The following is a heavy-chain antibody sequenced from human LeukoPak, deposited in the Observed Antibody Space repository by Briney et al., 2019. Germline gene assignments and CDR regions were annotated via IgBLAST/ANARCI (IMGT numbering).Heavy chain of an antibody. J-gene: IGHJ6*03. V-gene: IGHV3-48*03. Sequence: PGGSLRLSCAASGFTFSIYEMTWVRQAPGKGLEWVSYISSSGSTIYYADSVKGRFTISRDNAKNSLYLQMNSLRAEDTAVYYCARGAYSGWRPTTPYYYYYYYMDVWGKGTTVTVSS. CDR3: ARGAYSGWRPTTPYYYYYYYMDV. D-gene: IGHD3-10*01. CDR2: ISSSGSTI. CDR1: GFTFSIYE.